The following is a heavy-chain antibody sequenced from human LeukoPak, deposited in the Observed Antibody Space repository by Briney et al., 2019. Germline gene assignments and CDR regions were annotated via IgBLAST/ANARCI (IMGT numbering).Heavy chain of an antibody. Sequence: GESLKISCKGSGYSFTTYWIGWVRQVPGKGLEWMGIIYPGDSETRYSPSFQGQVTISADRSISTAYLQWSSLKASDTAIYYCARRYCSSTSCHLDYWGQGTLVTVSS. V-gene: IGHV5-51*01. CDR3: ARRYCSSTSCHLDY. CDR1: GYSFTTYW. J-gene: IGHJ4*02. CDR2: IYPGDSET. D-gene: IGHD2-2*01.